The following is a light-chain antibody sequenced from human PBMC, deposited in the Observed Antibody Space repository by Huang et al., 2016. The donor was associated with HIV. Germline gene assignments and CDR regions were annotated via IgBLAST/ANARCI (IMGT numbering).Light chain of an antibody. V-gene: IGKV3-15*01. J-gene: IGKJ2*01. CDR3: QQYHNWPAS. CDR2: GAS. Sequence: EIVMTQSPATLSVSPGERATLSCRASQSVSSDLAWYQRRPGQAPRLLIYGASTRATGIPARFSAGGSGTEFTRIISSLQSEEFALYFCQQYHNWPASFGQGTKLELK. CDR1: QSVSSD.